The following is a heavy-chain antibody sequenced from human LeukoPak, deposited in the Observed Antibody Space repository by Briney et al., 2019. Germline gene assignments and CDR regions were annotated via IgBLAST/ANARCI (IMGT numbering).Heavy chain of an antibody. V-gene: IGHV1-2*02. Sequence: GASVKVSCKASGYTFTSYYMHWVRQAPGQGLEWMGWINPNSGGTNYAQKFQGRVTMTRDTSISTAYMELSRLRSDDTAVYYCARDVGAAAAGNYVDYWGQGTLVTVSS. CDR1: GYTFTSYY. CDR2: INPNSGGT. D-gene: IGHD6-13*01. CDR3: ARDVGAAAAGNYVDY. J-gene: IGHJ4*02.